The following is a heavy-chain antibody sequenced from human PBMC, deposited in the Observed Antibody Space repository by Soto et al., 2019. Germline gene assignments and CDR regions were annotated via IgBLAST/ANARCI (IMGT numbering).Heavy chain of an antibody. CDR1: GFTFSSYA. J-gene: IGHJ4*02. Sequence: GGSLRLSCAGSGFTFSSYALNWVRQAPGKGLEWVSAISGSGGSTYYADSVKGRFTTSRDNSKNTLYLQMNSLRAEDTAVYYCAYSSTPFDYWGQGTLVTVSS. CDR3: AYSSTPFDY. V-gene: IGHV3-23*01. CDR2: ISGSGGST. D-gene: IGHD6-13*01.